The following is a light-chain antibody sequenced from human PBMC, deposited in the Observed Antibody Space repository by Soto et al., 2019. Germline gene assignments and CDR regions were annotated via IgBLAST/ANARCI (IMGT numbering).Light chain of an antibody. CDR3: FSYAGSRV. Sequence: QSALTQPASVSGSPGQSITISCTGTSSDVGSYNLVSWYQQHPGKAPKLMIYEVSKRPSGVSNRFSGSKSGNTASLTISGLQAEDEADYYCFSYAGSRVFGTGTKLTVL. J-gene: IGLJ1*01. V-gene: IGLV2-23*02. CDR1: SSDVGSYNL. CDR2: EVS.